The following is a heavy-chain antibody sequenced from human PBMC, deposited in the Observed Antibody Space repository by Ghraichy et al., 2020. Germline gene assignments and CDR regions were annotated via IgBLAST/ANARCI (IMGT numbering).Heavy chain of an antibody. CDR2: ISDSGGDT. J-gene: IGHJ4*02. CDR3: ATNIAVAGTPTFDY. D-gene: IGHD6-19*01. Sequence: GGSLRLSCAASGFTFSSYAMSWVRQAPGKGLEWVSVISDSGGDTYYADSVKGRFTISRDNSKNTLYLQMNTLRPEDTAVYYCATNIAVAGTPTFDYWGQGTLVTVSS. CDR1: GFTFSSYA. V-gene: IGHV3-23*01.